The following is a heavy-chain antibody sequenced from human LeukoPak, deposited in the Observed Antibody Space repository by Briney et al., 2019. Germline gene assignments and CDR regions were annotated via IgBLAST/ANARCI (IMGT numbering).Heavy chain of an antibody. CDR2: ISSSGSTI. CDR3: ARDPRYCSSISCPSLDY. V-gene: IGHV3-11*01. Sequence: GGSLRLSCAASGFTFSDYYMSWIRQAPGKGLDWASYISSSGSTIYYADSVKGRFTISRDNAKNSLYLQMNSLRAEDTAVYYCARDPRYCSSISCPSLDYWGQGTLVTVSS. CDR1: GFTFSDYY. D-gene: IGHD2-2*01. J-gene: IGHJ4*02.